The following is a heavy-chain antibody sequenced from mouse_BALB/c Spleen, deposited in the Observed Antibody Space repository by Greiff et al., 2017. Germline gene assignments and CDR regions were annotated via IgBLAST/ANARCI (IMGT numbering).Heavy chain of an antibody. CDR2: IHYSGST. CDR1: GYSITSGYS. V-gene: IGHV3-1*02. CDR3: ASKGYYGSPFAY. Sequence: EVMLVESGPDLVKPSQSLSLTCTVTGYSITSGYSWHWIRQFPGNKLEWMGYIHYSGSTNYNPSLKSRISITRDTSKNQFFLKLNSVTTEDTATYYCASKGYYGSPFAYWGQGTLVTVSA. D-gene: IGHD1-1*01. J-gene: IGHJ3*01.